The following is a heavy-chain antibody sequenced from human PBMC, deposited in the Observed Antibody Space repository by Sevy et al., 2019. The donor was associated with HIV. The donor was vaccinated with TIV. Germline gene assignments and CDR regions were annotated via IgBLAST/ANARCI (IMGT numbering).Heavy chain of an antibody. CDR3: SIYYDIRAFDS. D-gene: IGHD3-22*01. Sequence: RGSLRLSCAGSGFTFSDAAIHWVRQASGKGLEWLGRIRGKANNYATAYAASVKDRFSISRNDLKDTAYLQMNSLRTEDAAMYYCSIYYDIRAFDSWGQGTQVTVSS. CDR2: IRGKANNYAT. V-gene: IGHV3-73*01. CDR1: GFTFSDAA. J-gene: IGHJ4*02.